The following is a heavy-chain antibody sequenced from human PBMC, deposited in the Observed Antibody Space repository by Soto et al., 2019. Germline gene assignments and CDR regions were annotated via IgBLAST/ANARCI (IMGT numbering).Heavy chain of an antibody. CDR2: INWNGGSK. CDR3: ARRVRARGSSWNNWFDP. J-gene: IGHJ5*02. D-gene: IGHD6-13*01. Sequence: PGGPLRLSCAASVFTFSVYVMPWARQAPGKGLEWVSGINWNGGSKGYADSVKGRFTISRDNAKNTLYLQMNSLRAEDTALYYCARRVRARGSSWNNWFDPWGQGTLVTVSS. CDR1: VFTFSVYV. V-gene: IGHV3-20*04.